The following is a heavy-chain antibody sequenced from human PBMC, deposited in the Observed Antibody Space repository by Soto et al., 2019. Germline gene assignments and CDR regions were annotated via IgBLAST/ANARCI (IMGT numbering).Heavy chain of an antibody. CDR3: ARVRYSSSAIYFDY. D-gene: IGHD6-6*01. CDR1: GYTFTSYG. J-gene: IGHJ4*02. V-gene: IGHV1-18*01. Sequence: GASVKVSCKASGYTFTSYGISWVRQAPGQGLEWMGWISAHNGNTNYAQKLQGRVTMTTDTSTSTAYMELRSLRSDDTAVYYCARVRYSSSAIYFDYWGQGTLVTVSS. CDR2: ISAHNGNT.